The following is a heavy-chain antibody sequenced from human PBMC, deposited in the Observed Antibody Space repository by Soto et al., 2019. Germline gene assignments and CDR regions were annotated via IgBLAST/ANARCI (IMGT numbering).Heavy chain of an antibody. Sequence: EVQLVQSGAEVKKPGESLKISCKGSGYSFTSYWIGWVRQMPGKGLEWMGIIYPGDSDTRYSPSFQGQVTISAVKSIXIGYLLWSSLKASDTAMYYCGSLRVYGGNYDRFAYWGQGTLVTVSS. CDR3: GSLRVYGGNYDRFAY. D-gene: IGHD3-22*01. CDR2: IYPGDSDT. CDR1: GYSFTSYW. V-gene: IGHV5-51*01. J-gene: IGHJ4*02.